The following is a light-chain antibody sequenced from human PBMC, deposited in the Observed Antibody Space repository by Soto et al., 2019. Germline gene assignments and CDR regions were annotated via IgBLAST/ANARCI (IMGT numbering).Light chain of an antibody. J-gene: IGLJ3*02. CDR2: AVR. CDR3: SSYTGSVWV. Sequence: QSVLTQPASVSGSPGQSITISCTGTSSDLGSYNSASWYQQHPGKAPKLMIFAVRNRPSGVSSRFSGSKSGNTASLTISGLQAEDGADYFCSSYTGSVWVFGGGTKLTVL. V-gene: IGLV2-14*01. CDR1: SSDLGSYNS.